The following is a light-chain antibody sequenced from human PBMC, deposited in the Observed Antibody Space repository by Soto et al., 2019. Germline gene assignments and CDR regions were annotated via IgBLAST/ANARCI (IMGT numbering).Light chain of an antibody. J-gene: IGKJ1*01. CDR1: QSISSW. CDR3: QQYNSWRT. V-gene: IGKV1-5*01. Sequence: DIQMTQSPSTLSASVGXRVTITCRASQSISSWLAWYQQKPGKAPKLLIYDASSLESGVPSRFSGSGSGTEFTLTISSLQPDDFATYYCQQYNSWRTFGQGTKVDIK. CDR2: DAS.